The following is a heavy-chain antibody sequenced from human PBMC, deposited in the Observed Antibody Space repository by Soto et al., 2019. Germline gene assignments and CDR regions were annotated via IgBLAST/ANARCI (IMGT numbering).Heavy chain of an antibody. CDR1: GGSISSYY. CDR2: IYYSGST. V-gene: IGHV4-59*01. CDR3: ARSFSGRRVRSWWFDP. Sequence: QVQLQESGPGLVKPSETLSLTCTVSGGSISSYYWSWIRQPPGKGLEWIGYIYYSGSTNYNPSLKGRGTIAVDTSKNKFSLKLSSVTAADTAVYYCARSFSGRRVRSWWFDPWGQGTLVTVSS. D-gene: IGHD3-10*01. J-gene: IGHJ5*02.